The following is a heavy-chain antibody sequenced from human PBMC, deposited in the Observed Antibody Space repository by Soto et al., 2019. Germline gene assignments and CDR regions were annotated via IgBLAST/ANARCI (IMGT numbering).Heavy chain of an antibody. J-gene: IGHJ6*02. CDR3: AKVSGMGV. CDR1: GVTSGGHG. CDR2: ISYDGSNK. V-gene: IGHV3-30*18. Sequence: LRVRCGAAGVTSGGHGGRWVRQAPGKGLEWVAVISYDGSNKYYADSVKGRFTISRDNSKNTLYLQMNSLRAEDTAGWYWAKVSGMGVRGQGPTGTVPS.